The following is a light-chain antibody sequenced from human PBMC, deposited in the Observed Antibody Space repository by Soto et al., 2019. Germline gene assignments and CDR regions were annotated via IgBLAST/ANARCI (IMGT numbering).Light chain of an antibody. J-gene: IGLJ2*01. V-gene: IGLV2-14*01. Sequence: QSARTQPASVSGSPGQSITISCTGTSSDVGGYNYFSWYQQHPGKAPKLMIYHVSNRPSGVSHRFSGSKSGNTASLTISGLQADDEADYNCSSNTSSSTLVVFGGGTKLTVL. CDR3: SSNTSSSTLVV. CDR1: SSDVGGYNY. CDR2: HVS.